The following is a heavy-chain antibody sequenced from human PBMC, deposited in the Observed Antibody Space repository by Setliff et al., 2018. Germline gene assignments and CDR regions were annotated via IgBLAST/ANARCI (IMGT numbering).Heavy chain of an antibody. CDR1: GASISSGNDF. Sequence: PSETLSLTCTVSGASISSGNDFWNWIRQPAGKGLEWIGYIYYSGSTNYNPSLKSRVTISVDRSENQFSLKLSSVTAADTAVYYCARGISFHLEWLLWGQGTLVTVSS. CDR3: ARGISFHLEWLL. D-gene: IGHD3-3*01. CDR2: IYYSGST. V-gene: IGHV4-61*10. J-gene: IGHJ4*02.